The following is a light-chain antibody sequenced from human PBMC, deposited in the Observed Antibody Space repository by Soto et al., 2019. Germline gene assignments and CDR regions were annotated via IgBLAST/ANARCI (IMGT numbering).Light chain of an antibody. J-gene: IGKJ1*01. CDR3: QQYDSWPFT. CDR1: QSVTTN. Sequence: EMVITQSPATLSLSPGERATLSCRASQSVTTNVAWYQQKAGQSPRLLIYSASTRATGIPVTFSGAGSGTEFSLTISSLQSEDFAVYYCQQYDSWPFTFGHGTKVEIK. V-gene: IGKV3-15*01. CDR2: SAS.